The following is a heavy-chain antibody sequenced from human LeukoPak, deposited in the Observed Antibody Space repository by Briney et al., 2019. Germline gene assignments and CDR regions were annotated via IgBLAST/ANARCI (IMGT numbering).Heavy chain of an antibody. CDR1: GYTFTSYG. J-gene: IGHJ5*02. CDR2: ISAYNGNT. Sequence: ASVKVSCKASGYTFTSYGISWVRQAPGQGLEWMGWISAYNGNTNYAQKLQGRVTMTTDTSTSTAYMELRSLRSDDMAVYYCARDIIDIVVVPAADGPYNWFDPWGQGTLVTVSS. CDR3: ARDIIDIVVVPAADGPYNWFDP. D-gene: IGHD2-2*01. V-gene: IGHV1-18*03.